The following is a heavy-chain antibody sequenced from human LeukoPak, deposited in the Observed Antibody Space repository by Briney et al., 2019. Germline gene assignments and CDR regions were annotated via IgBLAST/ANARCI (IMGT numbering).Heavy chain of an antibody. CDR3: ATGNWRRWFGEPPFDY. D-gene: IGHD3-10*01. CDR2: FDPEDGET. V-gene: IGHV1-24*01. J-gene: IGHJ4*02. Sequence: ASVKVSCKVSGYTLTELSMHWVRQAPGKGLEWMGGFDPEDGETIYAQKFQGRVTMTEDTSTDTAYTELSSLRSEDTAVYYCATGNWRRWFGEPPFDYWGQGTLVTVSS. CDR1: GYTLTELS.